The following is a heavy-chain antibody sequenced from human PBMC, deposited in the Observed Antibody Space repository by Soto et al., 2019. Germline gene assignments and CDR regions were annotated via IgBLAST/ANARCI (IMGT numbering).Heavy chain of an antibody. J-gene: IGHJ4*02. Sequence: GGSLTLSCAVSGFTFSSYGMHWVRRAPGQGMVWVSGINSYGSSTSYADSVKGRFTISRDKTKNTLYLQMNSLRAEDTAAYYFARAHYYDRSRTYFDPWGQGTLVTVSS. CDR1: GFTFSSYG. D-gene: IGHD3-22*01. CDR2: INSYGSST. CDR3: ARAHYYDRSRTYFDP. V-gene: IGHV3-74*01.